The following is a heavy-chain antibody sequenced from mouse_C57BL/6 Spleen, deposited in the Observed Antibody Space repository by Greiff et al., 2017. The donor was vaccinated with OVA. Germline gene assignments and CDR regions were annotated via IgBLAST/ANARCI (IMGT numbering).Heavy chain of an antibody. CDR1: GYAFTNYL. J-gene: IGHJ4*01. CDR3: ARSYGVDAMDD. CDR2: INPGSGGT. D-gene: IGHD1-1*02. V-gene: IGHV1-54*01. Sequence: VQGVESGAELVRPGTSVKVSCKASGYAFTNYLIEWVKQRPGQGLEWIGVINPGSGGTNYNEKFKGKATLTADKSSSTAYMQLSSLTSEDSAVYFCARSYGVDAMDDWGQGTSVTVSS.